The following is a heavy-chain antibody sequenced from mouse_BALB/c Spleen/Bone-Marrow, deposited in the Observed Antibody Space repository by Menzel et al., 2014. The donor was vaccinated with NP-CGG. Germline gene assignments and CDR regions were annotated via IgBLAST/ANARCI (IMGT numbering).Heavy chain of an antibody. CDR2: INPSSDYT. Sequence: QVQLQQSGAELARPGASVKMSCKASGYTFTTYTIHWVKQRPGQGLEWIGYINPSSDYTHYNQKFKDKATLTADKSSSTAYMQLSSLTSEDSAVYYCARHYYYGYDYWGQGTTLTVSS. J-gene: IGHJ2*01. CDR1: GYTFTTYT. CDR3: ARHYYYGYDY. V-gene: IGHV1-4*01. D-gene: IGHD1-1*02.